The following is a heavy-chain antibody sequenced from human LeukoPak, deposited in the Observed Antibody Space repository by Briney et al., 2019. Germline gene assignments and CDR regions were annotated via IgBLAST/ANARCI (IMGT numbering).Heavy chain of an antibody. V-gene: IGHV4-61*02. Sequence: SETLSLTCTVSGGSISSGSYYWSWIRQPAGKGLEWIGRIYTSGSTNYNPSLKSRVTISVDTSKNQFSLKLSSVTAAGTAVYYCARDRYKWELSDWGQGTLVTVSS. CDR1: GGSISSGSYY. J-gene: IGHJ4*02. CDR2: IYTSGST. CDR3: ARDRYKWELSD. D-gene: IGHD1-26*01.